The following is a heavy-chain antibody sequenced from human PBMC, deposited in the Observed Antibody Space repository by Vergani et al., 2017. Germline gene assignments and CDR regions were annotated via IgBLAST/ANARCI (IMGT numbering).Heavy chain of an antibody. D-gene: IGHD3-22*01. CDR2: ISYDGSNK. CDR3: AKDLYDSSGAY. Sequence: VQLLESGGGLVQPGGSLRLSCAASGFIFSSYGMHWVRQAPGKGLEWVAVISYDGSNKYYADSVKGRFTISRDNSKNTLYLQMNSLRAEDTAVYYCAKDLYDSSGAYWGQGTLVTVSS. J-gene: IGHJ4*02. V-gene: IGHV3-30*18. CDR1: GFIFSSYG.